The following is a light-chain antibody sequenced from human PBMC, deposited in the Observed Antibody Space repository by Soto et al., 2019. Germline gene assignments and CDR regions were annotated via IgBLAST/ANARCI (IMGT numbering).Light chain of an antibody. J-gene: IGLJ1*01. CDR3: CSYTTSNTRQIV. CDR1: SSDVGGYNY. V-gene: IGLV2-14*01. CDR2: DVS. Sequence: QSALTQPASVSGSPRQSITISCTGTSSDVGGYNYVSWYQQQPGKAPKFMIYDVSNRPSGVSNRFSGSKSGNTASLTISGLQAEDEADYYCCSYTTSNTRQIVFGTG.